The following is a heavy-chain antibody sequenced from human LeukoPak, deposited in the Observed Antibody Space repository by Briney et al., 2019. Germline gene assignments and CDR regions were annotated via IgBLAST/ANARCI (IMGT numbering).Heavy chain of an antibody. V-gene: IGHV4-4*07. Sequence: SETLSLTCTVSGGSISSYYWSWSRQPAGKGLEWIGHIYNSGSTNYNPYLKGRVTMSVATSKNQFSLHLSSVTAADTAVYYCARSAFLVTAPGLYYFDYWGQGTLVAVSS. CDR3: ARSAFLVTAPGLYYFDY. J-gene: IGHJ4*02. D-gene: IGHD6-13*01. CDR2: IYNSGST. CDR1: GGSISSYY.